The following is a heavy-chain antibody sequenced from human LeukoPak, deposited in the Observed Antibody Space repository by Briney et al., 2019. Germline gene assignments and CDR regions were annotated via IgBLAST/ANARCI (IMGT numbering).Heavy chain of an antibody. Sequence: GGSLRLSCAASGFTFSSYSMNWVRQAPGKGLEWVSYISSSSSTIYYADSVKGRFTISRDNAKNSLYLQMNSLRAEDTALYYCAKSLGSSGWFRPFDYWGQGTLVTVSS. V-gene: IGHV3-48*04. CDR2: ISSSSSTI. D-gene: IGHD6-19*01. J-gene: IGHJ4*02. CDR1: GFTFSSYS. CDR3: AKSLGSSGWFRPFDY.